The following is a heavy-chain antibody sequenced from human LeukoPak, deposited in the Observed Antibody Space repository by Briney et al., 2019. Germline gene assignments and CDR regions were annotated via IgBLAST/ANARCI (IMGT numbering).Heavy chain of an antibody. V-gene: IGHV3-15*01. Sequence: GGSLRLSCAASGFTFSNAWMSWVRQAPGKGLEWVGRIKSKTDGGTTDYAAPVKGRFTISRDDSKNTLYLQMNSLKTEDTAVYYCTTDPTLYSWGVTTFDYWGQGTLVTVSP. CDR2: IKSKTDGGTT. CDR3: TTDPTLYSWGVTTFDY. CDR1: GFTFSNAW. J-gene: IGHJ4*02. D-gene: IGHD1/OR15-1a*01.